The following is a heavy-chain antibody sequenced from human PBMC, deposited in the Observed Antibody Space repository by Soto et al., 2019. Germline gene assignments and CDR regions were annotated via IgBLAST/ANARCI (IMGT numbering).Heavy chain of an antibody. Sequence: QLQLQESGPGLVKPSETLSLTCTVSGGSISSSSYYWGWIRQPPGKGLEWIGSIYYSGSTYYNPSRKSRVTISVDTSKNQVSLKLSSVTAAVTAVYYCARLGYCYGSSGYYYFDYWGQGTLVTVSS. J-gene: IGHJ4*02. CDR2: IYYSGST. CDR1: GGSISSSSYY. CDR3: ARLGYCYGSSGYYYFDY. D-gene: IGHD3-22*01. V-gene: IGHV4-39*01.